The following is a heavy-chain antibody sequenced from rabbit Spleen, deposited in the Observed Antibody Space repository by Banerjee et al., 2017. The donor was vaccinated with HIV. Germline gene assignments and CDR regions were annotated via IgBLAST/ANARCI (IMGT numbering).Heavy chain of an antibody. CDR2: IAGSSGFT. V-gene: IGHV1S40*01. Sequence: QSLEESGGDLVKPGASLTLTCTASGFSFSSSDYICWVRQAPGKGLEWISCIAGSSGFTYHASWAKGRFTISKTSSTTVTLQMTSLTAADTATYFCARDTSTSFSSYGMDLWGPGTLVTVS. D-gene: IGHD1-1*01. CDR3: ARDTSTSFSSYGMDL. CDR1: GFSFSSSDY. J-gene: IGHJ6*01.